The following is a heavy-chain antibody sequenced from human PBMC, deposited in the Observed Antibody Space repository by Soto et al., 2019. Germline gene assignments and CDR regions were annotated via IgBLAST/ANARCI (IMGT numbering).Heavy chain of an antibody. D-gene: IGHD5-18*01. CDR3: ARVSGYSYGLKSYYCFCMDV. V-gene: IGHV3-21*01. CDR1: GFTFSTYY. CDR2: ISSRSSYI. Sequence: VGSLRLSCAASGFTFSTYYMNWVRQAPGKGLEWVSSISSRSSYIYYADSVRGRFTISRDNAKNSLYLQMHSLRAEDTAVYYCARVSGYSYGLKSYYCFCMDVWGQGPTVTGSS. J-gene: IGHJ6*02.